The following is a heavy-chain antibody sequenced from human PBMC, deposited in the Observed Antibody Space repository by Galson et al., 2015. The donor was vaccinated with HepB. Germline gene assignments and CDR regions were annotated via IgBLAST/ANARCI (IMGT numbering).Heavy chain of an antibody. V-gene: IGHV1-8*01. Sequence: SVKVSCKASGYTFTSYDINWVRQATGQGLEWMGWMNPNSGNTGYAQKFQGRVTMTRNTSISTAYMELSSLRSEDTAVYYCARRAPYRFTAMVRYWFDPWGQGTLVTVSS. J-gene: IGHJ5*02. CDR2: MNPNSGNT. CDR3: ARRAPYRFTAMVRYWFDP. D-gene: IGHD5-18*01. CDR1: GYTFTSYD.